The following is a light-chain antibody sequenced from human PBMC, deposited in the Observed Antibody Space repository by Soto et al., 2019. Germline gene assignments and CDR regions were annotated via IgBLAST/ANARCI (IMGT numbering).Light chain of an antibody. CDR2: DAS. Sequence: DIQMTQSPSSLSASVGDRVTITCRASQSISSYLNWYQQKPGKAPKLLIYDASNLETGVPSRFSGSGSGTEFSLTISSLQPDDFGSYYCQHMRTFGQGTKVDIK. J-gene: IGKJ1*01. V-gene: IGKV1-33*01. CDR1: QSISSY. CDR3: QHMRT.